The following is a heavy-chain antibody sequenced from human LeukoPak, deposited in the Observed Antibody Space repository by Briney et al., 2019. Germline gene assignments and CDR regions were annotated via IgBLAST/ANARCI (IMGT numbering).Heavy chain of an antibody. Sequence: GGSLRLSCAASGFTVSSNYMSWVRQAPGKGLEWVSVIYSGGSTYYADSVKGRFTISRDNSKNTLYLQMNSLRAEDTAVYYCAKDGKCSSSWYEFDYWGQGTLVTVSS. D-gene: IGHD6-13*01. J-gene: IGHJ4*02. CDR2: IYSGGST. CDR3: AKDGKCSSSWYEFDY. V-gene: IGHV3-66*01. CDR1: GFTVSSNY.